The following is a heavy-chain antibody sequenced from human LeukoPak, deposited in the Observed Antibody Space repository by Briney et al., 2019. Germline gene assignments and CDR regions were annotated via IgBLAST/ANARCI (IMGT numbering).Heavy chain of an antibody. J-gene: IGHJ3*01. V-gene: IGHV3-53*01. CDR1: GFSVGTDY. Sequence: LPAGSLRLSCEVSGFSVGTDYMTWIRQAPGKGRVWVSVIHSGGATFYAGSVKGRFTISRDTSKNTLSLQMNNLRAEDTGVYYCARGYDFWSGSSSGVFDVWGQGTMVIVSS. CDR3: ARGYDFWSGSSSGVFDV. CDR2: IHSGGAT. D-gene: IGHD3-3*01.